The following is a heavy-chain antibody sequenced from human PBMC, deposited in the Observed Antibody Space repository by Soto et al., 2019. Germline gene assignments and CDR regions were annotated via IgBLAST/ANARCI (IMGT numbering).Heavy chain of an antibody. Sequence: ASVKVSCKASGYTFTSYYMHWVRQAPGQGLEWMGIINPSGGSTSYAQKFQGRVTMTRDTSTSTVYKDLSSLRSEDTSVYYCAREVVVGATATQKFDYWGQGTLVTV. V-gene: IGHV1-46*01. J-gene: IGHJ4*02. D-gene: IGHD1-26*01. CDR2: INPSGGST. CDR1: GYTFTSYY. CDR3: AREVVVGATATQKFDY.